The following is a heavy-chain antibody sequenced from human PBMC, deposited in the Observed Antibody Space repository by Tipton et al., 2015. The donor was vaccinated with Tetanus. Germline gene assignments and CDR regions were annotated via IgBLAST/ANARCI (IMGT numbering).Heavy chain of an antibody. CDR3: ARDINRSRVAATANWFDP. J-gene: IGHJ5*02. CDR1: GGSISSGGYY. D-gene: IGHD2-15*01. CDR2: IYYSGST. V-gene: IGHV4-31*03. Sequence: TLSLTCTVSGGSISSGGYYWSWIRQHPGKGLEWIGYIYYSGSTYYNPSLKSRVTISVDTSKNQFSLKLSSVTAADTAVYYCARDINRSRVAATANWFDPWGQGTLLTVSS.